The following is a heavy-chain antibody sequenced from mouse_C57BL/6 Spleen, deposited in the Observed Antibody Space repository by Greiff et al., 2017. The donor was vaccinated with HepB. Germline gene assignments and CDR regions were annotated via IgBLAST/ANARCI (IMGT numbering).Heavy chain of an antibody. V-gene: IGHV2-2*01. CDR1: GFSLTSYC. D-gene: IGHD1-1*01. J-gene: IGHJ1*03. Sequence: VKLQESGPGLVQPSPSLSITCTVSGFSLTSYCVHWVRQSPGKGLEWLGVIWSGGSTDYNAAFISRLSISKDNSKSQVFFKMNSLQADDTAIYYCAREFITTVGWYFDVWGTGTTVTVSS. CDR2: IWSGGST. CDR3: AREFITTVGWYFDV.